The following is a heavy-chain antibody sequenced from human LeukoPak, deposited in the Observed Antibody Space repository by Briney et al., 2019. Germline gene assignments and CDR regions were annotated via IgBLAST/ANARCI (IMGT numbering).Heavy chain of an antibody. CDR2: INPSGST. D-gene: IGHD4-11*01. CDR3: ARFTTTATYYYYYYMDV. CDR1: GGSFSGYY. Sequence: PSETLSLTCALYGGSFSGYYWSWMRQPPGKGLEWIGEINPSGSTNYNPSLKSRVTISVDTSKNQFSLKLSSVTAADTAVYYCARFTTTATYYYYYYMDVWGKGTTVTVSS. V-gene: IGHV4-34*01. J-gene: IGHJ6*03.